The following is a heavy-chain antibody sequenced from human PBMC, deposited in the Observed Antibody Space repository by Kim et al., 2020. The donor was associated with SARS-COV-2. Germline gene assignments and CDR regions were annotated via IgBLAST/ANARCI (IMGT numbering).Heavy chain of an antibody. J-gene: IGHJ4*02. CDR1: GGSVSSGSYY. CDR3: ARSGHDILTGYYVAFDY. D-gene: IGHD3-9*01. V-gene: IGHV4-61*01. Sequence: SETLSLTCTVSGGSVSSGSYYWSWIRQPPGKGLEWIGYIYYSGSTNYNPSLKSRVTISVDTSKNQFSLKLSSVTAADTAVYYCARSGHDILTGYYVAFDYWGQGTLVTVSS. CDR2: IYYSGST.